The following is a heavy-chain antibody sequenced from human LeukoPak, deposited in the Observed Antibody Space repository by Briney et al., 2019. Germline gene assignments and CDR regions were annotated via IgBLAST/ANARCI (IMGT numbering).Heavy chain of an antibody. Sequence: GASVKVSCKASGGTFTSYGIIWVRQAPGQGLEWMGWISTYNGNTNYAQKIQGRVTMTTDTSTSTAYMELRSLRSDDTAVYYCARDLPYSSSWESIDYWGQGTLVTVSS. CDR1: GGTFTSYG. D-gene: IGHD6-13*01. J-gene: IGHJ4*02. CDR3: ARDLPYSSSWESIDY. CDR2: ISTYNGNT. V-gene: IGHV1-18*01.